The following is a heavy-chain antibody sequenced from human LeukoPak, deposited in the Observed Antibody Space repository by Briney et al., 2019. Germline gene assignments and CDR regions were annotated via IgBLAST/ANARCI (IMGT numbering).Heavy chain of an antibody. Sequence: PGGSLRLSCAASGFTFSDYYMSWIRQAPGKGLEWVSYISSSGSTIYYADSVKGRFTISRDNSKNTLYLQMNSLRAEDTAVYYCARGSGSILYYYYMDVWGKGTTVTISS. V-gene: IGHV3-11*01. CDR1: GFTFSDYY. D-gene: IGHD3-10*01. CDR3: ARGSGSILYYYYMDV. J-gene: IGHJ6*03. CDR2: ISSSGSTI.